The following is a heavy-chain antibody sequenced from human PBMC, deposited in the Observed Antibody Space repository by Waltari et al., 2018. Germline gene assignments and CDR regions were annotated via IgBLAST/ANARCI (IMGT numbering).Heavy chain of an antibody. D-gene: IGHD3-3*01. J-gene: IGHJ5*02. CDR1: GGSFSGYY. CDR2: INHSGST. V-gene: IGHV4-34*01. Sequence: QVQLQQWGAGLLKPSETLSLTCAVYGGSFSGYYWSWIRQPPGKGLEWIGEINHSGSTNYNPSLKRRVTISVDTSKNPFSLKLSSVTAADTAVYYCARGGITIFGVVITRNWFDPWGQGTLVTVSS. CDR3: ARGGITIFGVVITRNWFDP.